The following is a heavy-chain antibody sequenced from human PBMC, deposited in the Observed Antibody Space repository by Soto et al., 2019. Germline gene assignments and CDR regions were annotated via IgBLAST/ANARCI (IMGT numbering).Heavy chain of an antibody. CDR1: GFTFSDYV. V-gene: IGHV3-23*01. Sequence: GSLRLSCVASGFTFSDYVMTWVRQAPEKGLEWVSTISVGGGSAYYADSVTGRFAISRDNSKNTLDLQLNSLRAEDTAVYYCVKDRAQQLILGPGLDPWGQGTLVTVSS. CDR2: ISVGGGSA. D-gene: IGHD6-13*01. J-gene: IGHJ5*02. CDR3: VKDRAQQLILGPGLDP.